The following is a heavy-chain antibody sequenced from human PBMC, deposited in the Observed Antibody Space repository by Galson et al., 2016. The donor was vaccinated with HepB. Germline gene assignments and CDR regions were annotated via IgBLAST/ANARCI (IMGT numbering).Heavy chain of an antibody. V-gene: IGHV3-13*04. J-gene: IGHJ6*02. Sequence: SLRLSCAASGFTFSNYDMHWVRQATGKGLEWVSAIGSAGDTYYPGSVKGRFTISRENAKNSLYLEMNSLRAGDTAVYYCARGYSSRKKDGIGVWGQGTTVTVSS. D-gene: IGHD6-13*01. CDR2: IGSAGDT. CDR3: ARGYSSRKKDGIGV. CDR1: GFTFSNYD.